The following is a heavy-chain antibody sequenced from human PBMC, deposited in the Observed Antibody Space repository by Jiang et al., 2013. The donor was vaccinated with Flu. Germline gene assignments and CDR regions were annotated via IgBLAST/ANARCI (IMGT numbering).Heavy chain of an antibody. V-gene: IGHV3-23*01. CDR1: GFTFSSYA. D-gene: IGHD7-27*01. J-gene: IGHJ4*02. CDR3: ARGWGRDMPIDY. CDR2: MSGSGDYT. Sequence: VQLLESGGGLVQPGGSLRLSCAASGFTFSSYAVSWVRQAPGKGLEWVSSMSGSGDYTNYADSVKGRFTISRDNSKNTLYLQMNSLRAEDTAVYYCARGWGRDMPIDYWGQGTLVTVSS.